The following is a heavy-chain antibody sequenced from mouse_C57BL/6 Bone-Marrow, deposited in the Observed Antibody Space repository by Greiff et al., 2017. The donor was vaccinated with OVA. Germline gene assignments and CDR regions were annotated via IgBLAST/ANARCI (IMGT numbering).Heavy chain of an antibody. J-gene: IGHJ1*03. Sequence: EVKLVESGEGLVKPGGSLKLSCAASGFTFSSYAMSWVRQTPEKRLEWVAYISSGGDYIYYADTVKGRFTISRDNARNTLYLQMSSLKSEDTAMYYCTRDRGSSLYWYFDVWGTGTTVTVSS. CDR1: GFTFSSYA. D-gene: IGHD1-1*01. V-gene: IGHV5-9-1*02. CDR2: ISSGGDYI. CDR3: TRDRGSSLYWYFDV.